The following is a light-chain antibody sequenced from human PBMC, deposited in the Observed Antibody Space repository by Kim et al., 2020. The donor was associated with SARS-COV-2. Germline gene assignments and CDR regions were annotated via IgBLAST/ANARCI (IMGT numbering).Light chain of an antibody. V-gene: IGKV1-39*01. J-gene: IGKJ2*03. Sequence: SASVGDRVTITCRARQSISFHFNWYQQKSGKAPKLLIYAASSLRTGVPSTFSGSGSGTGFTLTISSLQPEDFATYYCQQSYSTPYSFGQGTKLEIK. CDR3: QQSYSTPYS. CDR2: AAS. CDR1: QSISFH.